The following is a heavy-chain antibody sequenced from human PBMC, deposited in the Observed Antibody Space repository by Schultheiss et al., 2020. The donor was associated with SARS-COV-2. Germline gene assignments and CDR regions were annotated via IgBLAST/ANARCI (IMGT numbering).Heavy chain of an antibody. CDR3: AHYFSSTSCPRGYFDY. CDR1: GYTFTSYG. Sequence: SVEVSCKASGYTFTSYGISWVRQAPGQGLEWMGGIIPIFGTANYAQKFQGRVTITADESTSTAYMELSSLRSEDTAVYYCAHYFSSTSCPRGYFDYWGQGTLVTVSS. CDR2: IIPIFGTA. J-gene: IGHJ4*02. V-gene: IGHV1-69*13. D-gene: IGHD2-2*01.